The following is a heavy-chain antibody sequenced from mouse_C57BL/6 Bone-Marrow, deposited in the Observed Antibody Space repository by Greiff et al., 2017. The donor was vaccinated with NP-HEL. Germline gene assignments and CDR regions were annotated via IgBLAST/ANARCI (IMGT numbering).Heavy chain of an antibody. CDR3: ARALLLGDY. J-gene: IGHJ2*01. CDR1: GYTFTSYW. Sequence: VKLQQSGAELVKPGASVKLSCKASGYTFTSYWMHWVKQRPGQGLEWIGMIHPNSGSTNYNEKFKSKATLTVDKSSSTAYMQLSSLTSEDSAVYYCARALLLGDYWGQGTTLTVSS. CDR2: IHPNSGST. V-gene: IGHV1-64*01. D-gene: IGHD1-1*01.